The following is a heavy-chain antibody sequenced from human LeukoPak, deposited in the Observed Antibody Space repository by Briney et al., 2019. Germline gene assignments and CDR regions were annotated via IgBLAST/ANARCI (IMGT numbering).Heavy chain of an antibody. Sequence: PSQTLSLTCTVSGGSISSGSYYWSWIRQPAGKGLEWIGRIYTSGSTNYNPSLKSRVTISVDTSKNQFSLKLSSVTAADTAVYYCAGGCSSTSCTDYWGQGTLVTVSS. D-gene: IGHD2-2*01. J-gene: IGHJ4*02. CDR1: GGSISSGSYY. V-gene: IGHV4-61*02. CDR3: AGGCSSTSCTDY. CDR2: IYTSGST.